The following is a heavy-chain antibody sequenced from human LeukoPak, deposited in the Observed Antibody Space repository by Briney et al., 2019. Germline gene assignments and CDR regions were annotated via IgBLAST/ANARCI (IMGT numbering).Heavy chain of an antibody. CDR1: GGTFSSYG. D-gene: IGHD2-2*01. V-gene: IGHV1-69*13. CDR2: IIPIFGTA. CDR3: AKGAEGYCSSTSCFRLDP. Sequence: ASVKVSCKASGGTFSSYGISWVRQAPGQGLEWMGGIIPIFGTANYAQKFQGRVTITADESTSTAYMELSSLRSEDTAVYYCAKGAEGYCSSTSCFRLDPWGQGTLVTVSS. J-gene: IGHJ5*02.